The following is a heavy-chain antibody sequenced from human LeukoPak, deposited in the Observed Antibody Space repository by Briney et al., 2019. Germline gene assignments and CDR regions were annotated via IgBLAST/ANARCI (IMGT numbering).Heavy chain of an antibody. J-gene: IGHJ6*02. CDR2: IKQDGSEK. D-gene: IGHD6-13*01. CDR3: AREGDEYSSSWYQYYYYYYGMDV. V-gene: IGHV3-7*01. CDR1: GFTFSSYW. Sequence: GGSLRLSCAASGFTFSSYWMSWVRQAPGKGLEWVANIKQDGSEKYYVDSVKGRFTVSRDNAKNSLYLQMNSLRAEDTAVYYCAREGDEYSSSWYQYYYYYYGMDVWGQGTTVTVS.